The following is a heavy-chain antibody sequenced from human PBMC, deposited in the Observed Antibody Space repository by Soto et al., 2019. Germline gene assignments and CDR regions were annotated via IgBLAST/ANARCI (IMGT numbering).Heavy chain of an antibody. J-gene: IGHJ4*02. Sequence: QVQLVESGGGVVQPGRSLRLSCAASGFTFSSYAMHWVRQAPGKGLEWVAVISYDGSNKYYADSVKGRFTISRDNSKNTLYLQMNSLSAEDTAVYYCASIAGLGFGELLSGIDYWGQGTLVTVSS. D-gene: IGHD3-10*01. V-gene: IGHV3-30-3*01. CDR2: ISYDGSNK. CDR3: ASIAGLGFGELLSGIDY. CDR1: GFTFSSYA.